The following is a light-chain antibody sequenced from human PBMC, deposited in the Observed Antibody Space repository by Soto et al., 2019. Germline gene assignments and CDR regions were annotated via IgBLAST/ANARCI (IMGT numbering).Light chain of an antibody. J-gene: IGKJ4*01. Sequence: DIQMTQSPSSLSASVGDRVTITCRASQTMNNYLNWYQQKPGRVPKLLMYTTSRLQSGVPSRFSGSGSGTDFTLTISTLQPEDIAIYYCQQNYNTPLTFGGGTKVEIK. V-gene: IGKV1-39*01. CDR2: TTS. CDR1: QTMNNY. CDR3: QQNYNTPLT.